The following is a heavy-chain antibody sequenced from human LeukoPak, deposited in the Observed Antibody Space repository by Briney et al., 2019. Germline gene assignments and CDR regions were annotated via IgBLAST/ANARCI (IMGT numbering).Heavy chain of an antibody. Sequence: PGGSLRLSCAASGFTFSSYSMNWVRQAPGKGLEWVSSISSSSSYIYYADSVKGRFTISRDKSKNTLYLQTNSLRAEDTAVYYCSKWKAIVLVPAARSPIDYWGQGTLVTVSS. D-gene: IGHD2-2*01. J-gene: IGHJ4*02. CDR2: ISSSSSYI. CDR3: SKWKAIVLVPAARSPIDY. CDR1: GFTFSSYS. V-gene: IGHV3-21*04.